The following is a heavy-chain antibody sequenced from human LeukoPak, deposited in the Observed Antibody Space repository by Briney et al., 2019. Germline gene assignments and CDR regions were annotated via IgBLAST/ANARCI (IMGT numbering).Heavy chain of an antibody. CDR1: GFTFSSYG. CDR2: ISHDGGNE. V-gene: IGHV3-30*18. J-gene: IGHJ4*02. D-gene: IGHD2-2*01. Sequence: PGGSLRLSCAASGFTFSSYGIHWVRQAPGKGLEWVAVISHDGGNEYYADSVKGRFTISRDNSKSAVYLQMNSLRAEDTAVYYCAEIVLSTSTNWGQGTLVTVSS. CDR3: AEIVLSTSTN.